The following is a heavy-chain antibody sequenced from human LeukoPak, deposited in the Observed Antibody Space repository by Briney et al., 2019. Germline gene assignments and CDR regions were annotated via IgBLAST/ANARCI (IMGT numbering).Heavy chain of an antibody. V-gene: IGHV3-30-3*01. D-gene: IGHD3-16*01. J-gene: IGHJ4*02. CDR1: GFTFSSYA. CDR2: ISYDGSNK. CDR3: ASLHGD. Sequence: GGSLRLSCAASGFTFSSYAMHWVRQAPGKGLEWVAVISYDGSNKYYADSVKGRFTISRDNSKNTLYLQMNSLRAEDTAVYYCASLHGDWGQGTLVTVSS.